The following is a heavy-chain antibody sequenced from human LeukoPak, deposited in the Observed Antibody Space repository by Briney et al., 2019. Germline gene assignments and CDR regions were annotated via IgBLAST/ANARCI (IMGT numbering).Heavy chain of an antibody. CDR2: INPNSDGT. V-gene: IGHV1-2*02. CDR3: ARSSPRLDDSSGYYRRDFDY. D-gene: IGHD3-22*01. CDR1: GYTFTGYY. J-gene: IGHJ4*02. Sequence: ASVKVSCKASGYTFTGYYMHWVRQAPGQGLEWMGWINPNSDGTNYAQKFQGRVTMTRDTFISTAYMELSRLRSDDTAVYYCARSSPRLDDSSGYYRRDFDYWGQGTLVTVSS.